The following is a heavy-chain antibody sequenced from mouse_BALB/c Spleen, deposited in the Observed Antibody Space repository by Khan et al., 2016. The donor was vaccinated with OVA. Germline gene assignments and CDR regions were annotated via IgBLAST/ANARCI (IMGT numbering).Heavy chain of an antibody. CDR3: VRPYRNCGRAWFAY. Sequence: EVQLVESGGGLVQPGGSLKLSCAASGFDFSRYWMSWVRQAPGKGLEWIGEINPDSSTINYTPSLKDKFIISRDNAKNTLYLQMSKVRSEDTALYYSVRPYRNCGRAWFAYWGQGTLVTVSA. V-gene: IGHV4-1*02. CDR1: GFDFSRYW. CDR2: INPDSSTI. D-gene: IGHD2-5*01. J-gene: IGHJ3*01.